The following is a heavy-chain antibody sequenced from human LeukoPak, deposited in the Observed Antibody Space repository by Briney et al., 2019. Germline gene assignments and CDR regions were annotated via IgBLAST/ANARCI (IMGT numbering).Heavy chain of an antibody. CDR3: ARASAQDYYMDV. J-gene: IGHJ6*03. CDR1: GYTFTSYY. Sequence: ASVKVSCKASGYTFTSYYMHWVRQAPGQGLEWMGIINPSGGSTSYAQKFQGRVTMTRDMSTSTVYMELSGLRSEDTAVYYCARASAQDYYMDVWGKGTTVTVSS. CDR2: INPSGGST. V-gene: IGHV1-46*01.